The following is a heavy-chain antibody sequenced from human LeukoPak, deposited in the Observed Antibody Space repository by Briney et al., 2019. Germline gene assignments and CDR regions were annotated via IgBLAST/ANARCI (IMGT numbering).Heavy chain of an antibody. Sequence: ASVKVSCKASGYTFTSYGISWVRQAPGQGLEWMGWISAYNGNTNYAQKLQGRVTMTTDTSTSTAYMELRSLRSDDTAVYYCARGDHDYVWGSHGQYYFDYWGQGTLVTVSS. D-gene: IGHD3-16*01. CDR3: ARGDHDYVWGSHGQYYFDY. J-gene: IGHJ4*02. CDR1: GYTFTSYG. CDR2: ISAYNGNT. V-gene: IGHV1-18*01.